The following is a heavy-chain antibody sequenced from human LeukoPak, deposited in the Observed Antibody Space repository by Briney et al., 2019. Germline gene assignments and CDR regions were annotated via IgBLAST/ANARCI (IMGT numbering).Heavy chain of an antibody. J-gene: IGHJ4*02. Sequence: PVRGLRLSCVASGFTFRSYAIHWGREAPGKGVEWGAVISYDGSNKYDADSLKGRVTISRDNSENTLYLQMNSLRAEDTAVYYCARDPVPVPATGDLHGNFDYGGQARLVTASS. V-gene: IGHV3-30-3*01. CDR3: ARDPVPVPATGDLHGNFDY. CDR2: ISYDGSNK. CDR1: GFTFRSYA. D-gene: IGHD2-2*01.